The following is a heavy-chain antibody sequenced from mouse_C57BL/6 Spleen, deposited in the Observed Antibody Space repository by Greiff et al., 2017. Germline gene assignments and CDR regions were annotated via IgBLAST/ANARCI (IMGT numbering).Heavy chain of an antibody. CDR2: INPNNGGT. CDR1: GYTFTDYN. D-gene: IGHD1-1*01. V-gene: IGHV1-22*01. Sequence: VQLQQSGPELVKPGASVKMSCKASGYTFTDYNMHWVKQSHGKSLEWIGYINPNNGGTSYNQQFKGKATLTVNKSSSTGYMELRRLTSEDSAVYYGARDYGSPYFDYWGQGTTLTVSS. CDR3: ARDYGSPYFDY. J-gene: IGHJ2*01.